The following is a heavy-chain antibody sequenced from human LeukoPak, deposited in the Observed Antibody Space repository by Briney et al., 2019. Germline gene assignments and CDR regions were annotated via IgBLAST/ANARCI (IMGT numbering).Heavy chain of an antibody. D-gene: IGHD6-19*01. Sequence: ASVKVSFKASGYTFTSYDINWVRQATGQGLEWMGWMNPNSGNTGYAQKFLGRVTMTRNTSISTAYMELSSLRSEDTAVYYCARGPGGWGFFDYWGQGTLVTVSS. CDR2: MNPNSGNT. CDR3: ARGPGGWGFFDY. CDR1: GYTFTSYD. J-gene: IGHJ4*02. V-gene: IGHV1-8*01.